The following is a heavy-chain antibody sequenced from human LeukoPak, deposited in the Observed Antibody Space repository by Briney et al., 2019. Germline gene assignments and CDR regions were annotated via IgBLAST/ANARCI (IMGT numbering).Heavy chain of an antibody. CDR3: ARGKVDYYDSSGYYYNTYYYGMDV. CDR2: IYHSGST. D-gene: IGHD3-22*01. V-gene: IGHV4-30-2*01. J-gene: IGHJ6*02. Sequence: PSETLSLTCAVSGGSISSGGYSWSWIRQPPGQGLEWIGYIYHSGSTYYNPSLKSRVTISVDRSKNQFSLKLSSVTAADTAVYYCARGKVDYYDSSGYYYNTYYYGMDVWGQGTTVTVSS. CDR1: GGSISSGGYS.